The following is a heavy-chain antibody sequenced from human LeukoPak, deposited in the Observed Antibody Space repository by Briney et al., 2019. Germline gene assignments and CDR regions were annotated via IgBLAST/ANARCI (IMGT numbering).Heavy chain of an antibody. J-gene: IGHJ4*02. CDR3: ARGRLRWPRDFDY. V-gene: IGHV3-48*04. Sequence: QSGGSLRLSCAASGFTFSSYSMNWVRQAPGKGLEWVSYISSSSSTIYYADSVKGRFTISRDNAKNSLYLQMNSLRAEDTAVYYCARGRLRWPRDFDYWGQGTLVTVSS. D-gene: IGHD4-23*01. CDR2: ISSSSSTI. CDR1: GFTFSSYS.